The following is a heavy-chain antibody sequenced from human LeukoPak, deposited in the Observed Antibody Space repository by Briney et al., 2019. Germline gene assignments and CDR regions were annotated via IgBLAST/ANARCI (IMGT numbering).Heavy chain of an antibody. V-gene: IGHV4-39*01. D-gene: IGHD4-17*01. CDR3: ARQGTTWSRRFSNI. Sequence: SETLSLTCTVSGGSISSSSYYWGWIRQPPGKGLEWIGSIYYSGSTYYNPSLKSRVTISVDTSKNQFSLKLSSVTAADTAVYYCARQGTTWSRRFSNIWGQGTMVTVSS. CDR1: GGSISSSSYY. CDR2: IYYSGST. J-gene: IGHJ3*02.